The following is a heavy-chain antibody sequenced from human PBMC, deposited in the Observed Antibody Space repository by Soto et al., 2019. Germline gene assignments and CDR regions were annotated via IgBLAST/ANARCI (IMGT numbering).Heavy chain of an antibody. CDR2: IYWNDEK. D-gene: IGHD4-17*01. V-gene: IGHV2-5*01. CDR3: AHRTTVTSGLT. Sequence: QITLKESGPTLVKPTQTLTLTCTFSGFSLTTDGVGVDWIRQPPGKALEWLGLIYWNDEKRYRPSLQSRLTITKDTSRNQVLLTMTNMDRVDTATYYCAHRTTVTSGLTWGQGTLVTVSS. CDR1: GFSLTTDGVG. J-gene: IGHJ5*02.